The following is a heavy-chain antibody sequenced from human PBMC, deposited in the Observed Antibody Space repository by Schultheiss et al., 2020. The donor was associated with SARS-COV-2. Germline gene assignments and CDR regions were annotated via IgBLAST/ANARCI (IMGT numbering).Heavy chain of an antibody. V-gene: IGHV3-48*01. Sequence: GGSLRLSCAASGFTFDDYAMHWVRQAPGKGLEWVSYISSSGSTIYYADSVKGRFTISRDNSKNTLYLQMNSLRAEDTAVYYCAKGLEYYYGSGPFGWFDPWGQGTLVTVSS. CDR1: GFTFDDYA. D-gene: IGHD3-10*01. CDR3: AKGLEYYYGSGPFGWFDP. CDR2: ISSSGSTI. J-gene: IGHJ5*02.